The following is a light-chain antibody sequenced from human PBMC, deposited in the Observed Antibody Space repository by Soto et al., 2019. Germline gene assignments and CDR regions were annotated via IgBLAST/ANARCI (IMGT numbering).Light chain of an antibody. Sequence: QSALTQPASVSGSPGQSITISCTGTSSDVGGYNYVSWYQHHPGNAPKLMIYEVSNRPSGVSNRFSGSKSGNMASLTISGLQAEDEADYYCTSYTSSTTLVLFGGGTKLTVL. CDR3: TSYTSSTTLVL. CDR1: SSDVGGYNY. CDR2: EVS. V-gene: IGLV2-14*01. J-gene: IGLJ2*01.